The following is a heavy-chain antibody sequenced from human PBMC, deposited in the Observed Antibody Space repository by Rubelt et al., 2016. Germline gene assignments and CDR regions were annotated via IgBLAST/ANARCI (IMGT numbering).Heavy chain of an antibody. Sequence: QVQLVQSGAEVKKPGASVKVSCKASGYTFTSYYMHWVRPAPGQGLEWMGWFRDYNGNTNYAQKLQGRVTSTTDTATSTAYMELRSLRADDTAVYYCARYLGIEGDFDYWGQGTLVTVSS. CDR3: ARYLGIEGDFDY. CDR1: GYTFTSYY. V-gene: IGHV1-18*04. D-gene: IGHD7-27*01. J-gene: IGHJ4*02. CDR2: FRDYNGNT.